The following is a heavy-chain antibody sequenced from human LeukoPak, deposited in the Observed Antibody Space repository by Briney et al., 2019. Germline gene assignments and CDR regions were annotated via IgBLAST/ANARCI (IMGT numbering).Heavy chain of an antibody. D-gene: IGHD3-22*01. CDR1: GGSFSGYY. CDR2: INHSGST. CDR3: ARHRDSSGYDFDY. V-gene: IGHV4-34*01. J-gene: IGHJ4*02. Sequence: SETLSLTCAVYGGSFSGYYWSWIRQPPGKGLEWIGEINHSGSTNYNPSLKSRVTISVDTSKNQFSLKLGSVTAADTAVYYCARHRDSSGYDFDYWGQGTLVTVSS.